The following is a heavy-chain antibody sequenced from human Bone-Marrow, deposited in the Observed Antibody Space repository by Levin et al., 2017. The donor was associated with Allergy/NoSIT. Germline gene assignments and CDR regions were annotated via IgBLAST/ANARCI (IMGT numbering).Heavy chain of an antibody. D-gene: IGHD1-26*01. CDR2: ISSSSNYI. CDR3: AREYSDSVQDDY. V-gene: IGHV3-21*01. J-gene: IGHJ4*02. CDR1: GFTFSPYS. Sequence: ETLSLTCAASGFTFSPYSMNWVRQAPGKGLEWVSSISSSSNYIYYADSVRGRFTISRDNAKNSLYLQMNSLRAEDTAMYYCAREYSDSVQDDYWGQGTLVTVSS.